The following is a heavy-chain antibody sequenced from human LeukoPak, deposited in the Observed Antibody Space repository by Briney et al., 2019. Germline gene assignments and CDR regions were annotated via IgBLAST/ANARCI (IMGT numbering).Heavy chain of an antibody. V-gene: IGHV4-31*11. CDR2: IFRSGNT. Sequence: SETLSLTCDVSGDSISSSGYYWSWIRQLPGEGLEWIGYIFRSGNTYYNPSLKSRINMSVDTSKNEFSLKLSSVTVADTAVYFCARTFVVVPATKYYFDYWGQGALVTVSS. CDR3: ARTFVVVPATKYYFDY. D-gene: IGHD2-2*01. CDR1: GDSISSSGYY. J-gene: IGHJ4*02.